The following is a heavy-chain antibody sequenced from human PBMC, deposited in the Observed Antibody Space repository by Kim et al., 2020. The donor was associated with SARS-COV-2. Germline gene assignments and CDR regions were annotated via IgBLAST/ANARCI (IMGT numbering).Heavy chain of an antibody. V-gene: IGHV1-8*01. D-gene: IGHD3-10*01. Sequence: ASVKVSCKASGYTFTSYDINWVRQATGQGLEWMGWMNPNSGNTGYAQKFQGRVTMTRNTSISTAYMELSSLRSEDTAVYYCARGLLTEGAGLWFGDYYYYGMDVWGQGTTVTVSS. CDR3: ARGLLTEGAGLWFGDYYYYGMDV. CDR2: MNPNSGNT. J-gene: IGHJ6*02. CDR1: GYTFTSYD.